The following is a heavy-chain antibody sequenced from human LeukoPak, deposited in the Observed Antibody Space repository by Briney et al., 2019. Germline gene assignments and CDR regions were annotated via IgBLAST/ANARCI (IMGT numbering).Heavy chain of an antibody. V-gene: IGHV3-21*01. Sequence: PGGSLRLSCAASGFTFSTYSMTWVRQAPGKGPEWVSFISGSSSYIYYADSVKGRFTISRDNSKNTLYLQMNSLRAEDTAVYYCARDQIKNGRIQLWFGLACDYWGQGTLVTVSS. D-gene: IGHD5-18*01. J-gene: IGHJ4*02. CDR2: ISGSSSYI. CDR1: GFTFSTYS. CDR3: ARDQIKNGRIQLWFGLACDY.